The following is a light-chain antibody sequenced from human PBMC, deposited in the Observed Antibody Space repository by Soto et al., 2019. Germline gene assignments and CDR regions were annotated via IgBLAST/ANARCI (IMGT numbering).Light chain of an antibody. CDR1: SSDVGGYNY. CDR2: EVS. CDR3: FSFTRSSTWV. J-gene: IGLJ3*02. V-gene: IGLV2-14*01. Sequence: QSVLTQPASVSGSPGQSITISCTGTSSDVGGYNYVSWSQQHPGKAPKLVIYEVSNRPSGVSNRFSGSKSGNTASLTISGLQAEDEAAYYCFSFTRSSTWVFGGGTKLTVL.